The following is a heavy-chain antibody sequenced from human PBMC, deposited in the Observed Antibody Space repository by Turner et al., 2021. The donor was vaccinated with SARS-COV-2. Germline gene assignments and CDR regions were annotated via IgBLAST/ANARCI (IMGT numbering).Heavy chain of an antibody. CDR3: ARDLNAYYYDSSGLDY. Sequence: EVQLVESGGRLVKSGASLRLSCSASGFTFSSYIMNWVRQAPGKGLEWVSSISSSSSYIYYADSVKGRFTISRDNAKNSLYLQMNSLRAEDTAVYYCARDLNAYYYDSSGLDYWGQGTLVTVSS. CDR2: ISSSSSYI. D-gene: IGHD3-22*01. V-gene: IGHV3-21*01. CDR1: GFTFSSYI. J-gene: IGHJ4*02.